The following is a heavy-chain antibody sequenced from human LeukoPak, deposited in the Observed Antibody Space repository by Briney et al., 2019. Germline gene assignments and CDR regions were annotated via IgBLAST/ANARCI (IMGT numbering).Heavy chain of an antibody. CDR1: GFTFSSYG. J-gene: IGHJ6*03. CDR3: AKGDIAAAGTFRYYYYMDV. CDR2: ISGSGGST. Sequence: PGGSLRLSCAASGFTFSSYGMSWVRQAPGKGLEWVSAISGSGGSTYYADSVKGRFTISRDNSKNTLYLQMNSLRAEDTAVYYCAKGDIAAAGTFRYYYYMDVWGKGTTVTISS. D-gene: IGHD6-13*01. V-gene: IGHV3-23*01.